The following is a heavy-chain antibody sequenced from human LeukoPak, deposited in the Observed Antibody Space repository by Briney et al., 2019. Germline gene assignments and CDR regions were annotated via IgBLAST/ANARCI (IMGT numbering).Heavy chain of an antibody. D-gene: IGHD2-15*01. CDR3: AGALSGGPFDY. CDR2: ISSSSSYI. V-gene: IGHV3-21*01. Sequence: GSLRLPCAASGFTFSSYSMNWVRQAPGKGLEWVLSISSSSSYIYYADSVKGRFTISRDNAKNSLYLQMNSLRAEDTAVYYCAGALSGGPFDYWGQGTLVTVSS. J-gene: IGHJ4*02. CDR1: GFTFSSYS.